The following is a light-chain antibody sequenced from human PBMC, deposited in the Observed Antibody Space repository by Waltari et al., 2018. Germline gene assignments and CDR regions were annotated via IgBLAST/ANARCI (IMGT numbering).Light chain of an antibody. J-gene: IGLJ3*02. Sequence: QSVLTQPPSASGTPGQRVTISCSGSSSNIGSNYVYWYQQLPGTAPKLLIYRNKRRPSGVPDRLSGSKSGTSASLAISGLRSEDEADYYCAAWDDSLSGQVFGGGTKLTVL. CDR2: RNK. CDR3: AAWDDSLSGQV. CDR1: SSNIGSNY. V-gene: IGLV1-47*01.